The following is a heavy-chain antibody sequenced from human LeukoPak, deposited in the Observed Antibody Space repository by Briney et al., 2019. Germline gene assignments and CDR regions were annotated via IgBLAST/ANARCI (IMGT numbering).Heavy chain of an antibody. Sequence: SETLSLTCTVSGGSISSSSYYWGWIRQPPGKGLEWIGEINHSGSTNYNPSLKSRVTISVDTSKNQFSLKLSSVTAADTAVYYCARRWLVIHRKPFDYWGQGTLVTVSS. D-gene: IGHD3-22*01. J-gene: IGHJ4*02. CDR1: GGSISSSSYY. CDR3: ARRWLVIHRKPFDY. CDR2: INHSGST. V-gene: IGHV4-39*07.